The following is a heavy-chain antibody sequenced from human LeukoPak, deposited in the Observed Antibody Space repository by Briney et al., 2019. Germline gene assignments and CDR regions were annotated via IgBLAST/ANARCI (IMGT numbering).Heavy chain of an antibody. D-gene: IGHD2-2*01. CDR1: GYTFTGYY. CDR2: INPSGGNT. Sequence: GASVKVSCKASGYTFTGYYMHWVRQAPGQGLEWMGIINPSGGNTNYAQKFQGRVTMTRDTSTSTVYMELSSLRSEDTAVYYCARDSYRSTRIDYWGQGTLVTVSS. V-gene: IGHV1-46*01. J-gene: IGHJ4*02. CDR3: ARDSYRSTRIDY.